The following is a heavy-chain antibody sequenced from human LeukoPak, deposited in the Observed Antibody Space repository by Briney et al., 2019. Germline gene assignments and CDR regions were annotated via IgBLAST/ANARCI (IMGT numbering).Heavy chain of an antibody. J-gene: IGHJ4*02. CDR3: ARDKGGMVPFDY. V-gene: IGHV3-21*01. CDR2: ISSSSSYI. CDR1: GFTFSSYS. Sequence: GGSLRLSCAASGFTFSSYSMNWVRQAPGKGLEWVSSISSSSSYIYYADSVKGRFTIARDDAKNSLYLQMNSLRAEDTAVYFCARDKGGMVPFDYWGQGTLVTVSS. D-gene: IGHD3-10*01.